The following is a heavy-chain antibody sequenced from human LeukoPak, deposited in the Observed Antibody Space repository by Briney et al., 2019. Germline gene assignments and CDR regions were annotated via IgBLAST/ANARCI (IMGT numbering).Heavy chain of an antibody. Sequence: PSETLSLTCAVYGGSFSGYYWSWIRQPPGKGLEWIGEINHSGSTNYNPSLKSRVTIPVDTSKNQFSLKLSSVTAADTAVYYCAKLMKEGYYYYYGMDVWGQGTTVTVSS. CDR2: INHSGST. J-gene: IGHJ6*02. CDR1: GGSFSGYY. CDR3: AKLMKEGYYYYYGMDV. V-gene: IGHV4-34*01.